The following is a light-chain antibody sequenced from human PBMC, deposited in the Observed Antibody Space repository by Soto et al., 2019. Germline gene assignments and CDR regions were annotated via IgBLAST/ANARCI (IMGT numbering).Light chain of an antibody. Sequence: EIVLTQSPGTLSLSPGERATLSCRASQSVSSNLAWYQQKPGQAPRLLIYGASNRATGIPGRFSGSGSGTEFTLTISSLQPDDFATYYCQHYNSYSEAFGQGTKVDIK. J-gene: IGKJ1*01. CDR1: QSVSSN. CDR2: GAS. CDR3: QHYNSYSEA. V-gene: IGKV3D-15*01.